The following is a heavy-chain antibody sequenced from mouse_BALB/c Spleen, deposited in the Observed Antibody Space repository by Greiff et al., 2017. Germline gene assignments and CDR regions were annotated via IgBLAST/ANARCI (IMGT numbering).Heavy chain of an antibody. D-gene: IGHD1-1*01. J-gene: IGHJ4*01. V-gene: IGHV5-6-4*01. CDR1: GFTFSSYT. CDR2: ISSGGSYT. CDR3: TRDSDYGSSYRDYYAMDY. Sequence: EVQLVESGGGLVKPGGSLKLSCAASGFTFSSYTMSWVRQTPEKRLEWVATISSGGSYTYYPDSVKGRFTISRDNAKNTLYLQMSSLKSEDTAMYYCTRDSDYGSSYRDYYAMDYWGQGTSVTVSS.